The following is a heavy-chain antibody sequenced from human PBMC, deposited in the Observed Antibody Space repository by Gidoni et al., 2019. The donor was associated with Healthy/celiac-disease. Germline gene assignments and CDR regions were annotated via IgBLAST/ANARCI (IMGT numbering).Heavy chain of an antibody. Sequence: EVQLVESGGGLVKPGGSLRLSCAASGFTFSNAWMSWVRQAPGKGLEWVGRIKSKTDGGTTDYAAPVKGRFTISRDDSKNTLYLQMNSLKTEDTAVYYCTKDGVVPAAILGDWYFDLWGRGTLVTVSS. CDR2: IKSKTDGGTT. D-gene: IGHD2-2*02. J-gene: IGHJ2*01. V-gene: IGHV3-15*01. CDR1: GFTFSNAW. CDR3: TKDGVVPAAILGDWYFDL.